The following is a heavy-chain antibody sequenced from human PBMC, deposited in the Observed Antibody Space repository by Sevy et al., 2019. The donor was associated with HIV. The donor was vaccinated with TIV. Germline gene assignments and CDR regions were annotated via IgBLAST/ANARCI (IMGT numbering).Heavy chain of an antibody. CDR3: ARDSNSGYYYYYAMDV. D-gene: IGHD1-26*01. CDR1: GFIFSNYA. Sequence: GESLKISCAASGFIFSNYAMHWVRQAPGKGLEWVAVISYDGINKYYADSVKGRFTISRDNSKNTLYVQMNSPRAEDTAVYYCARDSNSGYYYYYAMDVWGQGTTVTVSS. CDR2: ISYDGINK. J-gene: IGHJ6*02. V-gene: IGHV3-30-3*01.